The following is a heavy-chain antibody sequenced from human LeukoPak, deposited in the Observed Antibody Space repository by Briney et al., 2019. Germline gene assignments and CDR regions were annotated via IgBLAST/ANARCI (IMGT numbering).Heavy chain of an antibody. V-gene: IGHV3-21*01. J-gene: IGHJ3*02. CDR3: ARDHHRRLYDSQARDTFDI. D-gene: IGHD3-22*01. Sequence: NPGGSLRLSCAASEFTFSSYSMNWVRQAPGKGLEWVSSISSSSSYIYYADSVKGRFTISRDNAKNSLYLQMNSLRAEDTAVYYCARDHHRRLYDSQARDTFDIWGQGTMVTVSS. CDR1: EFTFSSYS. CDR2: ISSSSSYI.